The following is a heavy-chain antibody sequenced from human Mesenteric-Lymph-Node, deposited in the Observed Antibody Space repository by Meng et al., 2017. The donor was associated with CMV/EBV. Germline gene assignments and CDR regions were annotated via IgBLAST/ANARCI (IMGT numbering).Heavy chain of an antibody. V-gene: IGHV3-9*01. CDR3: AKDMGSGYDLGISF. Sequence: GGSLRLSCAASGFTFDDYAMHWVRQAPGKGLKWVSGISWNSGSIGYADSVKGRFTISRDNAKNSLYLQMNSLRAEDTALYYCAKDMGSGYDLGISFWGQGTLVTVSS. J-gene: IGHJ4*02. CDR1: GFTFDDYA. CDR2: ISWNSGSI. D-gene: IGHD5-12*01.